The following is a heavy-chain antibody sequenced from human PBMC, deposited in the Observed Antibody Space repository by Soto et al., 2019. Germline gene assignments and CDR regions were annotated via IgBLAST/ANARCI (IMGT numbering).Heavy chain of an antibody. CDR3: VKVGGYSYGLLG. CDR2: ISSNGGST. D-gene: IGHD5-18*01. J-gene: IGHJ4*02. V-gene: IGHV3-64D*06. CDR1: GFTFSSYA. Sequence: GGSLRLSCSASGFTFSSYAMHWVRQAPGKGLEYVSAISSNGGSTHYADSVKGRFTISRDNSKNTLYLQMSSLRAEDTAVYYCVKVGGYSYGLLGWGQGTLVTVSS.